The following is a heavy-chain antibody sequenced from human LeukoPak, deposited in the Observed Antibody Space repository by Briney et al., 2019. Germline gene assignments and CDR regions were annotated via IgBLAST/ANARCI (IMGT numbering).Heavy chain of an antibody. CDR3: ALETWYYYDSSGYYSYYFDY. V-gene: IGHV1-18*01. CDR2: ISAYNGNT. Sequence: ASVKVSCKASGYTFTSYAMNWVRQAPGQGLEWMGWISAYNGNTNYAQKLQGRVTMTTDTSTSTAYMELRSLRSDDTAVYYCALETWYYYDSSGYYSYYFDYWGQGTLVTVSS. CDR1: GYTFTSYA. D-gene: IGHD3-22*01. J-gene: IGHJ4*02.